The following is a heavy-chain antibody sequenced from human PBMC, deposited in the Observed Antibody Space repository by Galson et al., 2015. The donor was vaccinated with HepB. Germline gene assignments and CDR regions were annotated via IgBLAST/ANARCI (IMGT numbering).Heavy chain of an antibody. CDR2: ISAYNGKT. Sequence: SVKVSCKASGYTFTSYDISWVRQAPGQGLEWMGWISAYNGKTNYAQQLQGRVTMTTDTSTSAAHMELRSLRSDDTAVYYCARGLERTVRGWFDPWGQGTLVTVSS. J-gene: IGHJ5*02. CDR3: ARGLERTVRGWFDP. V-gene: IGHV1-18*04. D-gene: IGHD1-1*01. CDR1: GYTFTSYD.